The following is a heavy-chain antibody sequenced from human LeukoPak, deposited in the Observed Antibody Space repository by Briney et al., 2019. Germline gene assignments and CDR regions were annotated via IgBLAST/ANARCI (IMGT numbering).Heavy chain of an antibody. Sequence: PGGSLRPSCTASGFTFGDYAMSWVRQAPGRGLEWVGFIRSKAYGGTTEYAASVKGRFTISRDDSKSIAYLQMNGLKTEDTAVYYCTRDFLFLNANYWGQGTLVTVSS. V-gene: IGHV3-49*04. CDR2: IRSKAYGGTT. J-gene: IGHJ4*02. D-gene: IGHD2/OR15-2a*01. CDR3: TRDFLFLNANY. CDR1: GFTFGDYA.